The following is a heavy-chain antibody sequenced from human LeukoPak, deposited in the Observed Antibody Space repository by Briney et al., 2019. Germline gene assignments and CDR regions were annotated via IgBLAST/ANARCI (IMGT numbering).Heavy chain of an antibody. J-gene: IGHJ4*02. CDR1: GFTFSGYE. V-gene: IGHV3-48*03. CDR2: ISRSGAII. Sequence: GGSLRLSCAASGFTFSGYEMNWVRQAPGKGLEWVSYISRSGAIISYADSVRGRLTISRDNAKNSLYLQMNSLRAEDTAVYYCARERDDYYFDYWGQGTLVTVSS. D-gene: IGHD3-3*01. CDR3: ARERDDYYFDY.